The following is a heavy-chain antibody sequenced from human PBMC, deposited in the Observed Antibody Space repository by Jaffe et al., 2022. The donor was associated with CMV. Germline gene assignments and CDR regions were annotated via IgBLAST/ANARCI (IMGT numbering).Heavy chain of an antibody. J-gene: IGHJ4*02. CDR2: INAGNGNT. V-gene: IGHV1-3*01. D-gene: IGHD5-12*01. CDR3: ARDRGYSGYDYFDY. Sequence: QVQLVQSGAEVKKPGASVKVSCKASGYTFTSYAMHWVRQAPGQRLEWMGWINAGNGNTKYSQKFQGRVTITRDTSASTAYMELSSLRSEDTAVYYCARDRGYSGYDYFDYWGQGTLVTVSS. CDR1: GYTFTSYA.